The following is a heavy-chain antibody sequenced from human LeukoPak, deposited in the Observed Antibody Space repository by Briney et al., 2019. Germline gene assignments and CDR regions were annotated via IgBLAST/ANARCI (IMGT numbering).Heavy chain of an antibody. CDR2: IYPGDSDT. Sequence: GAALQISCKGSGYHFTSYWIGWVRQMPGKGLEWMGIIYPGDSDTRYSPSLQGQVTISADKSHSPAYLQWSSLKASDTAMYYCARRGYCSGGSCYSGNAFDIWGQGTMVTVSS. D-gene: IGHD2-15*01. CDR3: ARRGYCSGGSCYSGNAFDI. V-gene: IGHV5-51*01. CDR1: GYHFTSYW. J-gene: IGHJ3*02.